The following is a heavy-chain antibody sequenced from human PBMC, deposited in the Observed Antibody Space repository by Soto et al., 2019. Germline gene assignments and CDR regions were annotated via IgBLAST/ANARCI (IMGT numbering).Heavy chain of an antibody. CDR2: IYYSGST. V-gene: IGHV4-31*03. CDR3: ARDGYGGYPFDY. J-gene: IGHJ4*02. D-gene: IGHD5-12*01. Sequence: SETLSLTCPVSGFSISSGGYYWSWIRQHPGKGLEWIGYIYYSGSTYYNPSLKSRVTISVDTSKNQFSLKLTSVTAADTAVYYCARDGYGGYPFDYWGQGTLVTVSS. CDR1: GFSISSGGYY.